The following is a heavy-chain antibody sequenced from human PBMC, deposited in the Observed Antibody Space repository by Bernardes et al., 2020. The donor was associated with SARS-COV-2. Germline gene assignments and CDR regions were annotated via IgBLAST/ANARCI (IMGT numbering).Heavy chain of an antibody. V-gene: IGHV3-9*01. D-gene: IGHD3-3*01. CDR3: AKDLAPCRYGADDFWDSSDFWDSYGMDV. Sequence: GGSLRLSCAASGFKFDDFVMHWVRQRPGQGLEWVSSLCRNDGKITYAESVKGRFTIFGDNTKNSLYLELGTVGPEDTALYYCAKDLAPCRYGADDFWDSSDFWDSYGMDVWGQGTTVTVSS. CDR2: LCRNDGKI. J-gene: IGHJ6*02. CDR1: GFKFDDFV.